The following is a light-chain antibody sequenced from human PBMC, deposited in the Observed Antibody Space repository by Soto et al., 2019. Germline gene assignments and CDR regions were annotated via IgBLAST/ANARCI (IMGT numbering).Light chain of an antibody. Sequence: DIQMTQSPSSLSASVGDRVTITCRASQSISSYLNWYQQKPGKAPKLLIYAASSLQSGVPSRFSGSGSGTDFTLTISSLQPEDFATYYCKPCYSPPIFGGGTKVKIK. J-gene: IGKJ4*01. CDR1: QSISSY. CDR3: KPCYSPPI. V-gene: IGKV1-39*01. CDR2: AAS.